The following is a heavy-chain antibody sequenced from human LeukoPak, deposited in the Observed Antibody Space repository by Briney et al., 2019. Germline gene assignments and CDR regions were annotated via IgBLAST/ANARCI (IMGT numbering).Heavy chain of an antibody. CDR3: AKESSGWYRAFDI. J-gene: IGHJ3*02. V-gene: IGHV3-23*01. Sequence: PGGSLRLSCAASGFTFSSYAMSWVRQAPGKGLEWVSAISGSGGSTYYADSVKGRSTISRDNSKNTLYLQMNSLRAGDTAVYYCAKESSGWYRAFDIWGQGTMVTVSS. CDR2: ISGSGGST. CDR1: GFTFSSYA. D-gene: IGHD6-19*01.